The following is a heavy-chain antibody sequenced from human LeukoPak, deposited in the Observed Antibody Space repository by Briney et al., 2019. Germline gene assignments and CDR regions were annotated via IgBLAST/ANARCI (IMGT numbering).Heavy chain of an antibody. Sequence: PGGSLRLSCAASGFTFSSYWMSWVRQAPGKGLEWVANIKQDGSEKYYVDSVKGRFTISRDNAKSTLYLQMNSLRAEDTAVYYCVRVFKDYVEAFDVWGQGTMVTVSS. CDR2: IKQDGSEK. CDR3: VRVFKDYVEAFDV. J-gene: IGHJ3*01. V-gene: IGHV3-7*01. D-gene: IGHD4-17*01. CDR1: GFTFSSYW.